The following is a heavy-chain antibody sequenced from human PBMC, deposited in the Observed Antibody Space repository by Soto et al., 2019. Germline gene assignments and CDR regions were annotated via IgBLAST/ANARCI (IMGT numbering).Heavy chain of an antibody. D-gene: IGHD3-16*01. CDR1: GGSFSGYY. J-gene: IGHJ4*02. CDR3: ASILRYL. V-gene: IGHV4-34*01. Sequence: QVQLQQWGAGLLKPSETLSLSCAVYGGSFSGYYWSWIRQPPGKGLEWIGEINHSGSTNYNPSLKGLVTISVDTSKNQFSLRLSSVTAADTAVYYCASILRYLWGQGTLVTVS. CDR2: INHSGST.